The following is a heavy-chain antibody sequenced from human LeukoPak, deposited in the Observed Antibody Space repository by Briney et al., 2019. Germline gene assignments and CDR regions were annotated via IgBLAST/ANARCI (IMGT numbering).Heavy chain of an antibody. Sequence: PGGSLRLSCAASGFTFSSYGMHWVRQAPGKGLEWVAFIRYDGSNKYYADSVKGRFTISRDNSKNTLYLQMNSLRAEDTAVYYCAKDIGIAARPDGWFDPWGQGTLVTVSS. CDR3: AKDIGIAARPDGWFDP. D-gene: IGHD6-6*01. CDR2: IRYDGSNK. V-gene: IGHV3-30*02. J-gene: IGHJ5*02. CDR1: GFTFSSYG.